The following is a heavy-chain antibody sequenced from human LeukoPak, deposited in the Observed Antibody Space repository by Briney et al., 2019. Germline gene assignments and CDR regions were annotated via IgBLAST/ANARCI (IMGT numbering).Heavy chain of an antibody. CDR3: AGDRATSYFDY. CDR1: GFTFRSHG. V-gene: IGHV3-33*01. D-gene: IGHD1-26*01. J-gene: IGHJ4*02. CDR2: IWYDGSNK. Sequence: PGGSLRLSCAASGFTFRSHGMHWVRQAPGKGLEWVAFIWYDGSNKYYTDSVKGRFTISRDNSKNTLYLQMNSLGAEDTAVYYCAGDRATSYFDYWGQGALVTISS.